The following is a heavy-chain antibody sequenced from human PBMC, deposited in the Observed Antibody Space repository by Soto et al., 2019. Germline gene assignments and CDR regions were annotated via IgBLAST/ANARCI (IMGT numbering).Heavy chain of an antibody. V-gene: IGHV3-15*07. J-gene: IGHJ4*02. CDR3: TTENSYDSSGYYNPFDY. D-gene: IGHD3-22*01. CDR2: IKSKTDGGTT. Sequence: GGSLRLSCAASGFTFSNAWMNWVRQAPGKGLEWVGRIKSKTDGGTTDYAAPVKGRFTISRDDSKNTLYLQMNSLKTEDTAVYYCTTENSYDSSGYYNPFDYWGQGTLVTVSS. CDR1: GFTFSNAW.